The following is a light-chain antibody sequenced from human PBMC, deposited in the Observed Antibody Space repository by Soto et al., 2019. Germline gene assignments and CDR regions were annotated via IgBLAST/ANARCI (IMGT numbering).Light chain of an antibody. CDR2: WAS. CDR3: QQYYSTPLT. J-gene: IGKJ1*01. Sequence: DIVMTQSPDSLAVSLVERATINCKSSQIVLYSSNNKNYLAWYQQKPGQPPKLLIYWASTRESGVPDRFSGSGSGTDFTLTISSLQAEDVAVYYCQQYYSTPLTFGQGTKVEIK. CDR1: QIVLYSSNNKNY. V-gene: IGKV4-1*01.